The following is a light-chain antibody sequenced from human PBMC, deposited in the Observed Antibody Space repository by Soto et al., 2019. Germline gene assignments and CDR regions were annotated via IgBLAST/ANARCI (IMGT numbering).Light chain of an antibody. CDR1: QSVSSY. V-gene: IGKV3-11*01. CDR2: DAS. J-gene: IGKJ3*01. CDR3: QQRSNWSVT. Sequence: EIVLTQSPATLSLSPGERATLSCRASQSVSSYLAWYQQKPGQAPRLLIYDASNRATGIPARFSGSGSGTDFTLTISSLEPEDFAVYYCQQRSNWSVTFGPGTKVDIK.